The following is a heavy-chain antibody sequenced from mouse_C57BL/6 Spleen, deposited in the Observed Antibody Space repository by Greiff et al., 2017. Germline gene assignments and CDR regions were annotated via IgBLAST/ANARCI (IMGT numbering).Heavy chain of an antibody. CDR1: GYAFSSYW. J-gene: IGHJ4*01. CDR2: IYPGDGDT. CDR3: ARTPPGAMDY. V-gene: IGHV1-80*01. Sequence: VKLMESGAELVKPGASVKISCKASGYAFSSYWMNWVKQRPGKGLEWIGQIYPGDGDTNYNGKFKGKATLTADKSSSTAYMQLSSLTSEDSAVYFCARTPPGAMDYWGQGTSVTVSS.